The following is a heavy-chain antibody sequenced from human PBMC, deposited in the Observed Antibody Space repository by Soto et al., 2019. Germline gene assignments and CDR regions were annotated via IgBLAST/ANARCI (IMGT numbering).Heavy chain of an antibody. V-gene: IGHV3-53*02. CDR1: GFTVSSNY. Sequence: EVQLVETGGGLIQPGGSLRLSCAASGFTVSSNYMSWVRQAPGKGLEWVSVIYSGGSTYYADSVKGRFTISRDNSKNTLYLQMNSLRAEDTAVYYCARGYEEQWLPRDYYYYYGMDVWGQGTTVTVSS. J-gene: IGHJ6*02. CDR2: IYSGGST. D-gene: IGHD6-19*01. CDR3: ARGYEEQWLPRDYYYYYGMDV.